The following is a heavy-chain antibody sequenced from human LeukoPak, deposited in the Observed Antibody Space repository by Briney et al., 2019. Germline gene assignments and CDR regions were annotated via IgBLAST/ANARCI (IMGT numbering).Heavy chain of an antibody. J-gene: IGHJ4*02. CDR3: ARWTSYYDFWSGYFDY. Sequence: GESLRISCKGSGYSFTSYWISWLRQMPGKGLEWMGRIDPSDSYTNYSPSFQGHVTISADKSISTAYLQWSSLKASDTAMYYCARWTSYYDFWSGYFDYWGQGTLVTVSS. V-gene: IGHV5-10-1*01. D-gene: IGHD3-3*01. CDR1: GYSFTSYW. CDR2: IDPSDSYT.